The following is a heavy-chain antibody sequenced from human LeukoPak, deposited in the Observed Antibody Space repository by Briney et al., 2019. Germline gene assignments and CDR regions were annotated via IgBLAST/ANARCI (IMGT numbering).Heavy chain of an antibody. Sequence: GGSLRLSCAVSGITLSNYGMSWVRQAPGKGLEWVAGISDSGGRTNYADSVKGRSTIPRDNPKNTLYLQMNSLRAEDTAVYFCAKRGVVIRVILVGFHKEAYYFDSWGQGALVTVSS. V-gene: IGHV3-23*01. D-gene: IGHD3-22*01. CDR3: AKRGVVIRVILVGFHKEAYYFDS. CDR1: GITLSNYG. J-gene: IGHJ4*02. CDR2: ISDSGGRT.